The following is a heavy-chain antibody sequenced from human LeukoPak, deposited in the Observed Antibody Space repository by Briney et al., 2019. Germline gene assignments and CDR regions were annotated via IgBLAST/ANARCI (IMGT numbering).Heavy chain of an antibody. CDR1: GFTFSSYG. CDR2: IRYDGSNK. V-gene: IGHV3-30*02. J-gene: IGHJ4*02. CDR3: AEGEYYYDSSGYYEDDY. Sequence: SGGPLRLSCAASGFTFSSYGMHWVRQAPGKGLEWVAFIRYDGSNKYYADSVRGRFTISRDNSKNTLYLQMNSLRAEDTAVYYCAEGEYYYDSSGYYEDDYWGQGTLVTVSS. D-gene: IGHD3-22*01.